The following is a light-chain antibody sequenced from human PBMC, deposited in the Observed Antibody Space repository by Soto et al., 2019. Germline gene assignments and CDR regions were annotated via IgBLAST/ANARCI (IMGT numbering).Light chain of an antibody. CDR2: QDN. CDR1: KLGDKY. J-gene: IGLJ2*01. V-gene: IGLV3-1*01. CDR3: QAWDSSTVV. Sequence: SYELTQPPSVSVSPGKTASITCSGDKLGDKYVCWYQQKPGQSPVLVIYQDNKRPSGIPERFSGSNSGNTATLTISGTQAMDEADYYCQAWDSSTVVFGGGTKLTVL.